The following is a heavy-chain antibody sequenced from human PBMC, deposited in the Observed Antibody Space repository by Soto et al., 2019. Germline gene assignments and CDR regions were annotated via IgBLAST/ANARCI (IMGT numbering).Heavy chain of an antibody. CDR1: GYNFISYW. D-gene: IGHD2-2*01. V-gene: IGHV5-10-1*01. J-gene: IGHJ4*02. Sequence: GESLKISWKASGYNFISYWINWVRQKPGKGLEWMARIDPSDSYTNYSQSFQGHVTISADKSISTAYLQWSSLKASDTAMYYCTKQGGNQPIYXWGQGTLFTVSX. CDR3: TKQGGNQPIYX. CDR2: IDPSDSYT.